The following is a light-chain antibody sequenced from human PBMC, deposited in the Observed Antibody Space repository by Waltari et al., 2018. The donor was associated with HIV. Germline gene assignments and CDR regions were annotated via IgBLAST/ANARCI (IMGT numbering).Light chain of an antibody. Sequence: SALTQPASVSGSPGQSLTISCTGPSRDVGAYNLFSWYQQPPGKAPKLMIFEVTKRPSGVSDRFSGSRSGNTASLTISGLQAEDEGDYYCCSYTGGGVVFGGGTKLTVL. J-gene: IGLJ2*01. CDR2: EVT. CDR1: SRDVGAYNL. CDR3: CSYTGGGVV. V-gene: IGLV2-23*02.